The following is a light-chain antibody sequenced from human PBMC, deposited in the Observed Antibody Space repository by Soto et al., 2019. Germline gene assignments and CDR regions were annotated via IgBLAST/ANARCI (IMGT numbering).Light chain of an antibody. V-gene: IGLV2-14*03. CDR2: DVT. CDR1: SSDVGGYNY. CDR3: NSYTGSTTPFV. J-gene: IGLJ1*01. Sequence: QSVLTQPASVSGSPGQSITISCTGTSSDVGGYNYVSSYQHHPDKAPKLVIYDVTNRPSGVSYRFSGSKSGNTASLTISGLQAEDEADYYCNSYTGSTTPFVFGTGTKVTVL.